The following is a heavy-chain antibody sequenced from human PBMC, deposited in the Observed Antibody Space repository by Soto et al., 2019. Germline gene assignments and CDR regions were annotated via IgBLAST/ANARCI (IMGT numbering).Heavy chain of an antibody. CDR1: GYNFAGYW. Sequence: GESLKISCKGSGYNFAGYWIAWVRQMPGKGLELMGIIYPSDSDTRYRPSFQGQVTISADKSISSAYLQWSSLRASDTAMYYCARGGVSTRTFDYWGQGTPVTV. D-gene: IGHD3-3*01. CDR3: ARGGVSTRTFDY. J-gene: IGHJ4*02. CDR2: IYPSDSDT. V-gene: IGHV5-51*01.